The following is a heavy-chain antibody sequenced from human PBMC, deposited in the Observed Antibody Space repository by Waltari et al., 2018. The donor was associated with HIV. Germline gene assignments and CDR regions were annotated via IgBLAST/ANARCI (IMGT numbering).Heavy chain of an antibody. CDR2: IFYTGST. V-gene: IGHV4-39*01. Sequence: QLQLQESGPGLVKPSETLSLTCTVSGGSISSGLSYWAWIRLPPGKGLAGIGSIFYTGSTYDNPSLRGRATMSVETSKNRFSLQLGSVTAADTAVYYCARQRQSRRDPFDYWGQGTLVTVSS. J-gene: IGHJ4*02. CDR1: GGSISSGLSY. CDR3: ARQRQSRRDPFDY.